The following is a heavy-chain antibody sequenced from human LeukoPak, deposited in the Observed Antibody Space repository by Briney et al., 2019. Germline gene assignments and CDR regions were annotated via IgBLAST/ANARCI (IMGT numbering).Heavy chain of an antibody. J-gene: IGHJ3*02. Sequence: GGSLRLSCAASGFTFTSYEMNLVRQAPGQGLECFSYISSSGSTIYYADSVKGRFTISRDNAKNSLYLQMNSLRAEDTAVYYCARDLGGAAGAFDIWGQGTMVTVSS. V-gene: IGHV3-48*03. CDR3: ARDLGGAAGAFDI. CDR2: ISSSGSTI. D-gene: IGHD6-13*01. CDR1: GFTFTSYE.